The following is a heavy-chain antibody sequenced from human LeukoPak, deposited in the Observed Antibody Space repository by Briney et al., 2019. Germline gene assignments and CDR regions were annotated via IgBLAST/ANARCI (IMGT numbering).Heavy chain of an antibody. CDR3: ARGLEFAPVPEHE. J-gene: IGHJ4*02. V-gene: IGHV1-8*01. CDR2: MNTNSGNT. D-gene: IGHD2-2*01. CDR1: GYTFTSYD. Sequence: ASVKVSCKASGYTFTSYDINWVRQATGQGLEWMGWMNTNSGNTGYAQKFQGRVTMTRNTSISTAYMELSSLRSEDTAVHYCARGLEFAPVPEHEGGPGTLVTVSS.